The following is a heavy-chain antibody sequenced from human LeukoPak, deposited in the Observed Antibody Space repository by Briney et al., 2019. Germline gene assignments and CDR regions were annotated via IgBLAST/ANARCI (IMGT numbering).Heavy chain of an antibody. Sequence: ASVKVSCKASGYTFSGTGWYLYWLRQAPGQGLECMGWIYPNNGATAYAQKFQGRVAMTRDTSITTAYMELSRLRPDDTAVYYCARDGPAQMVDFDYWGQGTLSPSPQ. V-gene: IGHV1-2*02. D-gene: IGHD3-10*01. J-gene: IGHJ4*02. CDR2: IYPNNGAT. CDR1: GYTFSGTGWY. CDR3: ARDGPAQMVDFDY.